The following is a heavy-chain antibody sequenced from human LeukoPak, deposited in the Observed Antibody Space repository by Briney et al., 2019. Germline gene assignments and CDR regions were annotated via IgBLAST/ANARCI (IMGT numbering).Heavy chain of an antibody. CDR2: ISSSGSTI. CDR1: GFTFSDYY. D-gene: IGHD1-26*01. CDR3: ARDSGSYQYYFDY. J-gene: IGHJ4*02. Sequence: TPGGSLRLSCAASGFTFSDYYMSWIRQAPGKGLEWVSYISSSGSTIYYADSVKGRFTISSDNAKNSLYLQMNSLRAEDTAVYYCARDSGSYQYYFDYWGQGTLVTVSS. V-gene: IGHV3-11*01.